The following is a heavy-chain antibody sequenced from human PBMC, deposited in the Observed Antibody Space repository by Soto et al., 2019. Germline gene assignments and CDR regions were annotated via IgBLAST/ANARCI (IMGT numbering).Heavy chain of an antibody. Sequence: PSETLSLTCTVSGGSISSGGYYWSWIRQHPGKGLEWIGYIYYSGSTYYNPSLKTRVTISVDTSKNQFSLKLSSVTAAATALYYCARVGCSSTSCPRVPYCSSCAMDVWRQGTTVTVSS. CDR3: ARVGCSSTSCPRVPYCSSCAMDV. D-gene: IGHD2-2*01. V-gene: IGHV4-31*03. J-gene: IGHJ6*02. CDR2: IYYSGST. CDR1: GGSISSGGYY.